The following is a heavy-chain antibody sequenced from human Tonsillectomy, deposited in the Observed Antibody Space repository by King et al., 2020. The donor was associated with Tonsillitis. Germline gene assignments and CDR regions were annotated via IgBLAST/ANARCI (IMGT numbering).Heavy chain of an antibody. CDR1: GYTFTSYV. CDR2: INTNTGNP. D-gene: IGHD3-9*01. CDR3: ARTYYDILTDAFDI. J-gene: IGHJ3*02. Sequence: VQLVESGSELKKPGASVKVSRKASGYTFTSYVMNWVRQAPGQGLEWMGWINTNTGNPTYAQGFTGRIVFSLDTSVSTAYLQISSLKAEDTAVYYCARTYYDILTDAFDIWGQGTMVTVSS. V-gene: IGHV7-4-1*02.